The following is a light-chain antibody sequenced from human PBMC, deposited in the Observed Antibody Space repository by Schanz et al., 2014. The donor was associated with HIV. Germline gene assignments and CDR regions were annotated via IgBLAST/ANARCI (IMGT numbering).Light chain of an antibody. CDR3: NSYTRTSTPV. V-gene: IGLV2-8*01. CDR1: SSDVGGYNH. J-gene: IGLJ2*01. CDR2: EVI. Sequence: QSALTQPPSASGSPGQSVTISCTGTSSDVGGYNHLSRDQQHPGKAPKLMIYEVIKRPSGVPDRFSGSKSGNTASLTISGLQAEDEADYYCNSYTRTSTPVFGGGTKLTVL.